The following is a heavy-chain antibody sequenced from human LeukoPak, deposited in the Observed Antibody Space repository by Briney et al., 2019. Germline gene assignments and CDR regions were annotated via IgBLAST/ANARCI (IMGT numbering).Heavy chain of an antibody. V-gene: IGHV4-61*02. D-gene: IGHD3-10*01. Sequence: SQTLSLTCTVSGDSISSGDYYWSWIRQPAGKGLEWIGRISNNPSLKSRVTISVDTSKNQFSLKLNSVTAADTAVYYCARDARVQKWFGEVIMTTTYYFDDWGQGTLVTVSS. J-gene: IGHJ4*02. CDR3: ARDARVQKWFGEVIMTTTYYFDD. CDR1: GDSISSGDYY. CDR2: ISN.